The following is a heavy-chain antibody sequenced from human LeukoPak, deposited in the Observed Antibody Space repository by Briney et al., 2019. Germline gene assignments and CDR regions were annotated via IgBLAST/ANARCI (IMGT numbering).Heavy chain of an antibody. CDR2: IYYSGST. D-gene: IGHD3-10*02. CDR1: GGSISSSSYY. J-gene: IGHJ4*02. CDR3: ATYHFRGDTSHYFDY. Sequence: PSETLSLTCTVPGGSISSSSYYWGWIRQPPGKGLEWIGSIYYSGSTYYNPSLKSRVTISVDTSKNQFSLKLSSVTAADTAVYYCATYHFRGDTSHYFDYWGQGIPVTVSS. V-gene: IGHV4-39*07.